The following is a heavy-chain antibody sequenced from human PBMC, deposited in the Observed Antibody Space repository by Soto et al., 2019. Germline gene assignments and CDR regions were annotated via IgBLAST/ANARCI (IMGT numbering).Heavy chain of an antibody. D-gene: IGHD1-26*01. V-gene: IGHV1-46*01. Sequence: ASVKVSCKASGYTFTSYYMHWVRQAPGQGLEWMGIINPSGGSTSYAQKFQGRVTMTRDTSTSTVYMELSSLRSEDTAVYYCARGPYDLSIVGATIAFDIWGQGTMVTVSS. CDR1: GYTFTSYY. CDR3: ARGPYDLSIVGATIAFDI. CDR2: INPSGGST. J-gene: IGHJ3*02.